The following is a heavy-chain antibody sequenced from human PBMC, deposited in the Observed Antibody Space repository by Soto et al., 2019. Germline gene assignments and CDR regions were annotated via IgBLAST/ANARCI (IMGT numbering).Heavy chain of an antibody. J-gene: IGHJ4*02. Sequence: QVQLVQSGAEVKKPGASVKVSCKASGYTFTSYGICWVRQAPGQGLEWMGWISAYNGNTNYAQKLQGRVTMTTDTSTSTAYMELRSLRSDDTAVYYCARDLRLELWGAHFDYWGQGTLVTVSS. V-gene: IGHV1-18*01. CDR2: ISAYNGNT. D-gene: IGHD1-7*01. CDR3: ARDLRLELWGAHFDY. CDR1: GYTFTSYG.